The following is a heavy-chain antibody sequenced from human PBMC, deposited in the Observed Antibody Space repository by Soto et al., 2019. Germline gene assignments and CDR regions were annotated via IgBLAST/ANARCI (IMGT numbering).Heavy chain of an antibody. CDR3: ARGLVSSSWYYDY. CDR2: IYYSGST. Sequence: SETLSLTCTVSGGSISSYYWSWIRHPPGKGLEWIGYIYYSGSTNYNPSLKSRVTISVDTSKNQFSLKLSSVTAADTAVYYCARGLVSSSWYYDYWGQGTLVTVSS. D-gene: IGHD6-13*01. CDR1: GGSISSYY. V-gene: IGHV4-59*08. J-gene: IGHJ4*02.